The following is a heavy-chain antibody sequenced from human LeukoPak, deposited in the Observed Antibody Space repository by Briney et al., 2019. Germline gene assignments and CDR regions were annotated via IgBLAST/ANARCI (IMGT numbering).Heavy chain of an antibody. J-gene: IGHJ6*02. CDR3: ARGSIYDFWNYYYGMDV. CDR2: MNPNSGNT. V-gene: IGHV1-8*01. Sequence: ASVKVSCKASGYTFTSYDINWVRQATGQGIEWMGWMNPNSGNTGYAQKFQGRVTMTRNTSISTAYMELSSLRSEDTAVYYCARGSIYDFWNYYYGMDVWGQGTTVTVSS. CDR1: GYTFTSYD. D-gene: IGHD3-3*01.